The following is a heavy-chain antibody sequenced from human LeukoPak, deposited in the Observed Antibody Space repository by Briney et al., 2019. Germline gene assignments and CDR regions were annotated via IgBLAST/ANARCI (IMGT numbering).Heavy chain of an antibody. CDR2: INGGGDKT. CDR3: AKTRGFSLFYS. J-gene: IGHJ4*02. Sequence: GGSLRLSCAASGFSFTSYAMSWVRQAPGKGLEWVSGINGGGDKTYYRDSVKGRITISRDNSKNTLYLQMNSLRAEDTAIYYCAKTRGFSLFYSWGQGTLVTVSS. CDR1: GFSFTSYA. V-gene: IGHV3-23*01.